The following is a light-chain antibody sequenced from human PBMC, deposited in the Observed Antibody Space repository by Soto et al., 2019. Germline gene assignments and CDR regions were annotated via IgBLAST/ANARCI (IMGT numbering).Light chain of an antibody. J-gene: IGKJ2*01. CDR2: GAS. CDR1: QSVSSSY. CDR3: QQYGSSPPYT. Sequence: IVLTQSPGTLSLSPGERATLSCRASQSVSSSYLAWDQQKPGQAPRLLIYGASSRATGIPDRFSGSGSGTDFTLTISRLEPEDFAVYYCQQYGSSPPYTFGQGIKLEIK. V-gene: IGKV3-20*01.